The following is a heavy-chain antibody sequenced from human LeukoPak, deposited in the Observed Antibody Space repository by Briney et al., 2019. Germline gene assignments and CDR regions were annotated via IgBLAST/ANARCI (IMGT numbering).Heavy chain of an antibody. D-gene: IGHD3-3*01. Sequence: ASVKVSCKVSGYTLTELSMHWVRQAPGKGLEWMGGFDPEDGETIYARKFQGRVTMTEDTSTDTAYMELSSLRSEDTAVYYCATNRLTISGVVAGFDPWGQGTLVTVSS. V-gene: IGHV1-24*01. CDR2: FDPEDGET. CDR1: GYTLTELS. J-gene: IGHJ5*02. CDR3: ATNRLTISGVVAGFDP.